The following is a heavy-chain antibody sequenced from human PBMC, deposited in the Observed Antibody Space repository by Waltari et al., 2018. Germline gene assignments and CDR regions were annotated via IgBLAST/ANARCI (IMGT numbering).Heavy chain of an antibody. D-gene: IGHD6-6*01. CDR3: ARVPRRIAARPTHWFDP. J-gene: IGHJ5*02. CDR1: GGSFSGYY. CDR2: INHSGST. Sequence: QVQLQQWGAGLLKPSETLSLTCAVYGGSFSGYYWSWIRQPPGKGLEWIGEINHSGSTNYNPSLKSRVTISVDTSKNQFSLKLSSVTAADTAVYYCARVPRRIAARPTHWFDPWGQGTLVTVSS. V-gene: IGHV4-34*01.